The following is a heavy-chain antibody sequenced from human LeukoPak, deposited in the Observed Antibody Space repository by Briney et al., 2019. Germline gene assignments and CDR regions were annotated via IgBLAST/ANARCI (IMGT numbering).Heavy chain of an antibody. Sequence: SETLFLTCSVPGGSISSSIYYRGSIRQPPGKGLEWSGSIYYSGSTYYNPSLKSRVTISVDTSKNQFSLKLSSVTAADTAVYYCARAVGYGYGFYFDYWGQGTLVTVSS. J-gene: IGHJ4*02. CDR3: ARAVGYGYGFYFDY. CDR1: GGSISSSIYY. V-gene: IGHV4-39*07. CDR2: IYYSGST. D-gene: IGHD5-18*01.